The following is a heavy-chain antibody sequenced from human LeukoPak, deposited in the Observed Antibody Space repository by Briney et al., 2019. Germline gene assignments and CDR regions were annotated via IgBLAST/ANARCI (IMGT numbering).Heavy chain of an antibody. D-gene: IGHD2-2*01. J-gene: IGHJ4*02. CDR3: ARGVLQPYYFDY. CDR2: IYYSGST. CDR1: GGSISSGDYY. Sequence: SQTPSLTCTVSGGSISSGDYYWSWIRQPPEKSLEWIGYIYYSGSTYYNPSLKSRVTISVDTSKNQFSLKLSSVTAADTAVYYCARGVLQPYYFDYWGQGTLVTVSS. V-gene: IGHV4-30-4*01.